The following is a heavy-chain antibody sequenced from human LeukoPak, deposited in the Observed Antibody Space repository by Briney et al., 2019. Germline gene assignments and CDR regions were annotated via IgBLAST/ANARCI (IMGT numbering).Heavy chain of an antibody. Sequence: PSETLSLTCAVSGGSISSGSYSWSWIRQPPGKGLEWIGYIYHSGSTYYNPSLKSRVTISVDRSKNQFSLKLSSVTAADTAVYYCARAPYCSGGSCYRHPIHFDYWGQGTLVTVSS. J-gene: IGHJ4*02. D-gene: IGHD2-15*01. V-gene: IGHV4-30-2*01. CDR2: IYHSGST. CDR1: GGSISSGSYS. CDR3: ARAPYCSGGSCYRHPIHFDY.